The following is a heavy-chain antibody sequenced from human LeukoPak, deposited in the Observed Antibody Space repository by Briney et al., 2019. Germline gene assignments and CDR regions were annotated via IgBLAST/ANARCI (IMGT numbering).Heavy chain of an antibody. J-gene: IGHJ6*03. CDR3: ARGLYYDILTGQYYYYYMDV. CDR2: IIPIFGTA. CDR1: GGTFSSYA. V-gene: IGHV1-69*13. D-gene: IGHD3-9*01. Sequence: ASVKVSCKASGGTFSSYAISWVRQAPGQGLEWMGGIIPIFGTANYAQKFQGRVTITADESTSTAYMELSSLRSEDTAVYYCARGLYYDILTGQYYYYYMDVWGKGTTVTISS.